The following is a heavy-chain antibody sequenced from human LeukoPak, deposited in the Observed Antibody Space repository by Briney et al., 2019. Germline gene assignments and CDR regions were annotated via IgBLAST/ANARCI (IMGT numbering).Heavy chain of an antibody. D-gene: IGHD5-18*01. J-gene: IGHJ4*02. Sequence: PGGSLRLSCAASGFTFSGYGMHWVRQAPGKGLEWVAVISYDGSNKYYADSVKGPFTISRDNSKNTLYLQMYSLRAEDTAVYYSAKDPQQLGLLGYFDYWGQGTLVTVSS. CDR3: AKDPQQLGLLGYFDY. CDR1: GFTFSGYG. V-gene: IGHV3-30*18. CDR2: ISYDGSNK.